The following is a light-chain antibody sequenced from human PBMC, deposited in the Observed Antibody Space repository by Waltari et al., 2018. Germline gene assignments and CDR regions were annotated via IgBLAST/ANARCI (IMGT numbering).Light chain of an antibody. CDR2: KAS. V-gene: IGKV1-5*03. Sequence: DIQMTQSPSTLSASVGDSVTITCRASQSVSDWLAWYQQKPGQAPNLLNYKASNLYSGVASRFSGSGSETEFTLTISGLQPDDFATYYCQHYFVYPWTFGQGTRVEIK. J-gene: IGKJ1*01. CDR1: QSVSDW. CDR3: QHYFVYPWT.